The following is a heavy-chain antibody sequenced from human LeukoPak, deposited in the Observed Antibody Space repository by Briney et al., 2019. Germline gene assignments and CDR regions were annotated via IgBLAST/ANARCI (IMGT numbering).Heavy chain of an antibody. CDR1: GFTVSSNY. V-gene: IGHV3-66*01. D-gene: IGHD2/OR15-2a*01. CDR3: ARGTRLLPFFDY. Sequence: PGGSLRLSCAASGFTVSSNYMSWVRQAPGKGLEWVPVIYSGGSTSYADSVKGRFTISRDNSKNTLYLQMNSLRVEDTAVYYCARGTRLLPFFDYWGQGTLVTVSS. J-gene: IGHJ4*02. CDR2: IYSGGST.